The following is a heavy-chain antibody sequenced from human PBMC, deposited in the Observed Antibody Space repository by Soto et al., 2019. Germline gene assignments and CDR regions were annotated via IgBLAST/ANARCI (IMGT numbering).Heavy chain of an antibody. D-gene: IGHD3-3*01. CDR3: AHRDDFWSGLSLRNWFDP. CDR2: IYWDDDK. V-gene: IGHV2-5*02. CDR1: GFSLSTSGVG. Sequence: QITLKESGPTLVKPTQTLTLTCTFSGFSLSTSGVGVGWIRQPPGKALEWLALIYWDDDKRYSPSLKSRLTITKDTSKNKVVLTMTNMDPVDTATYYCAHRDDFWSGLSLRNWFDPWGQGTLVTVSS. J-gene: IGHJ5*02.